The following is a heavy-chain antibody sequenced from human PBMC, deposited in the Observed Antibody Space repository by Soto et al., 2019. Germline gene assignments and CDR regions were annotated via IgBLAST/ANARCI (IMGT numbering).Heavy chain of an antibody. J-gene: IGHJ4*02. V-gene: IGHV4-59*01. CDR3: ARDRHNSGY. CDR1: GGSITNYY. D-gene: IGHD6-19*01. Sequence: SETLSLTCTVSGGSITNYYWSWFRQPPGKGLEWIGYIYYSGITMYNPSLKSRLTISVDPSKNQCSLKLMSVTSADTAVYFCARDRHNSGYWGQGALVTVSS. CDR2: IYYSGIT.